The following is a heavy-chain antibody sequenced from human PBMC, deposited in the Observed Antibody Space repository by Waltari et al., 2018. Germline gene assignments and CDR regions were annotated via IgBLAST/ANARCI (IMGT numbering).Heavy chain of an antibody. V-gene: IGHV3-9*03. CDR3: AAVVTRRGYYFDY. CDR1: GFTFDDYA. J-gene: IGHJ4*02. D-gene: IGHD2-21*02. Sequence: EVQLVESGGGLVQPGRSLRLSCAASGFTFDDYAMHWVRQAPGKGLEWVSGISWNSGSIGYADSVKGRFTISRDNAKNSLYLQMNSLRAEDMALYYCAAVVTRRGYYFDYWGQGTLVTVSS. CDR2: ISWNSGSI.